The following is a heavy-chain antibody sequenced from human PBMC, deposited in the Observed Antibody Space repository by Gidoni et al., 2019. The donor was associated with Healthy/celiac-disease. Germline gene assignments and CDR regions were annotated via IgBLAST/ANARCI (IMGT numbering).Heavy chain of an antibody. CDR2: INHSGST. CDR1: GGSFSGYS. D-gene: IGHD1-26*01. V-gene: IGHV4-34*01. J-gene: IGHJ4*02. CDR3: ARGRRIGWYFDY. Sequence: QVQPQQWGAGLVKHSETRSLTCAVYGGSFSGYSWSGIGQPPGKGLEWIGEINHSGSTNYTPSLKSRVTISVDTSKNQFSLKLRSVTAADTAVYYCARGRRIGWYFDYWGQGTLVTVSS.